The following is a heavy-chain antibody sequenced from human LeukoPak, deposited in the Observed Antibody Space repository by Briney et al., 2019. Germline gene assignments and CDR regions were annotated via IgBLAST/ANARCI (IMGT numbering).Heavy chain of an antibody. J-gene: IGHJ6*02. V-gene: IGHV4-34*01. CDR3: ASLAVAEHWGHYYYYYGMDV. Sequence: SETLSLTCAVYGGSFSGYYWSWIRQPPGKGLEWIGEINHSGSTNYNPSLKSRVTISVDTSKNQFSLKLSSVTAADTAVYYCASLAVAEHWGHYYYYYGMDVWGQGTTVTVSS. D-gene: IGHD6-19*01. CDR2: INHSGST. CDR1: GGSFSGYY.